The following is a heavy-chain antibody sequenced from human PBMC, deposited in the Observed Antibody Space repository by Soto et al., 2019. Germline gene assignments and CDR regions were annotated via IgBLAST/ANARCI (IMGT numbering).Heavy chain of an antibody. CDR1: GFAFQTYT. CDR3: AKDRGYYSDYSFDY. CDR2: ITISGNYI. Sequence: GGSLRLSCAASGFAFQTYTMEWLRQPPGKGLEWVSSITISGNYIYYADSVKGRFTISRDNGRNSVYLQMNSLRAEDTAVYYCAKDRGYYSDYSFDYWGQGTLVTVS. J-gene: IGHJ4*02. V-gene: IGHV3-21*01. D-gene: IGHD5-12*01.